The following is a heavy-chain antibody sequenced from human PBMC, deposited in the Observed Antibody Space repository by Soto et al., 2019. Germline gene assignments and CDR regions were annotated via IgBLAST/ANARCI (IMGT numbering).Heavy chain of an antibody. CDR3: AKARGSGIPPDAFDI. CDR2: ISGSGGST. Sequence: GGSLSLSCAASGFTFSRYAMSWVRQAPGKGLEWVSAISGSGGSTYYADSVKGRFTISRDNSKNTLYLQMNSLRAEDTAVYYCAKARGSGIPPDAFDIWGQGTMVTVSS. V-gene: IGHV3-23*01. CDR1: GFTFSRYA. D-gene: IGHD1-26*01. J-gene: IGHJ3*02.